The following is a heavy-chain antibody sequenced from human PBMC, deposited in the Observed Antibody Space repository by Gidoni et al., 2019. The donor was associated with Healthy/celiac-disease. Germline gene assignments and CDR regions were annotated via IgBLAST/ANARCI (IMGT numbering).Heavy chain of an antibody. CDR3: AREERHYYDSSGYYLADAFDI. CDR2: IDYSGST. D-gene: IGHD3-22*01. CDR1: GGSNSRGDNY. V-gene: IGHV4-31*03. Sequence: QVQLQESGPGLVKPSQTPSLTCTIPGGSNSRGDNYCSWFRQPPGKGLEWIGYIDYSGSTYYNPSLKSRVTISVDTSKNQFSLKLSSVTAADTAVYYCAREERHYYDSSGYYLADAFDIWGQGTMVTVSS. J-gene: IGHJ3*02.